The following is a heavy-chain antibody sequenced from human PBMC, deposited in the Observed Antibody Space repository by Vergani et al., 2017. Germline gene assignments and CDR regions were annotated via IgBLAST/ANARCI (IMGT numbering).Heavy chain of an antibody. CDR2: ISGDGGST. CDR3: AXDKGASSSSWYVSFPDY. J-gene: IGHJ4*02. CDR1: GFTFDDYA. D-gene: IGHD6-13*01. V-gene: IGHV3-43*02. Sequence: EVQLLESGGGLVQPGGSLRLSCAASGFTFDDYAMHWVRQAPGKGLEWVSLISGDGGSTYYADSVKGRFTISRDNSKNSLYLQMNSLRTEDTALYYCAXDKGASSSSWYVSFPDYWGQGTLVTVSS.